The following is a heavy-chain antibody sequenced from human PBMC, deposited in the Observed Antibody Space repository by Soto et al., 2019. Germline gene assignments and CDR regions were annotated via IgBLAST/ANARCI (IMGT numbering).Heavy chain of an antibody. D-gene: IGHD5-18*01. J-gene: IGHJ3*01. Sequence: GGSLRLSCVASGFTFSPYWRSWVRQAPGKGLVWVSRINKDGTTTPYADSVKGRFTISRDNAKNTLYLQMHSLRAEDTALYFCVRDRGYPDSFAVCGRGTLVPVSS. V-gene: IGHV3-74*01. CDR1: GFTFSPYW. CDR2: INKDGTTT. CDR3: VRDRGYPDSFAV.